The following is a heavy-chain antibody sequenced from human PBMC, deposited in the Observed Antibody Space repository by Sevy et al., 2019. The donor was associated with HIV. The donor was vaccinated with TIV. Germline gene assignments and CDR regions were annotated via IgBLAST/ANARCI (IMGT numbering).Heavy chain of an antibody. CDR2: ISYDGSNK. Sequence: GGSLRLSCAASGFTFSSYGMHRVRQAPGKGLEWVAVISYDGSNKYYADSVKGRFTISRDNSKNTLSLQMNSLRAEDTAVYYCAKDQGGYSYCLPGDYYYGMDVWGQGTTVTVSS. CDR3: AKDQGGYSYCLPGDYYYGMDV. D-gene: IGHD5-18*01. J-gene: IGHJ6*02. CDR1: GFTFSSYG. V-gene: IGHV3-30*18.